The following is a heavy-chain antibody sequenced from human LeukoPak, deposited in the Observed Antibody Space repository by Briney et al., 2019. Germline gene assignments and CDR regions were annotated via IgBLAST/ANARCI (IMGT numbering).Heavy chain of an antibody. Sequence: QPGGSLRLSCAASGFTFSSYAMSWVRQAPGKGLEWVSAISGSGGSTYYADSVKGRFTISRDNSKNTLYLQMNSLRAEDTAVYYCAKDVVVVVAATLDYWGQGTLVTVSS. J-gene: IGHJ4*02. CDR2: ISGSGGST. CDR1: GFTFSSYA. D-gene: IGHD2-15*01. V-gene: IGHV3-23*01. CDR3: AKDVVVVVAATLDY.